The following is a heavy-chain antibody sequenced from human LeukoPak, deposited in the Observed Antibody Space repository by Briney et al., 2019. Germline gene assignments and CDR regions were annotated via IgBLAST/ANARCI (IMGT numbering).Heavy chain of an antibody. Sequence: GESLKISCKGSGYNFSSHWIGWVRQMPGKGLEWVAIIYPGDSDTRYSPSFQGQVTISVDKSISTAYLQWSSLKASDTAMYYCARSGYCSGGTCYSELDYWGQGTPVTVSS. V-gene: IGHV5-51*01. CDR2: IYPGDSDT. D-gene: IGHD2-15*01. J-gene: IGHJ4*02. CDR3: ARSGYCSGGTCYSELDY. CDR1: GYNFSSHW.